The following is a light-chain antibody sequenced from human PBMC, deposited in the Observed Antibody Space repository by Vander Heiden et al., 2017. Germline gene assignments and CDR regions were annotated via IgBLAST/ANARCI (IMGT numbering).Light chain of an antibody. J-gene: IGKJ4*01. Sequence: DIQLTQSLSFLSASVGDRVTITCRASQGISSYLAWYQQKPGKAPKLLIYAASTLQSGVPSRFSGSGSGTEFTLTISSLQPEDFATYYCQQLNSYPPGLTFGGGTKVEIK. CDR2: AAS. V-gene: IGKV1-9*01. CDR3: QQLNSYPPGLT. CDR1: QGISSY.